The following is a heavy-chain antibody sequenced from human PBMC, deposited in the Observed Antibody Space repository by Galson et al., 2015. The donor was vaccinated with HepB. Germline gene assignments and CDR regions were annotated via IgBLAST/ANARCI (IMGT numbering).Heavy chain of an antibody. CDR2: IYPGDSDT. D-gene: IGHD6-13*01. J-gene: IGHJ5*02. V-gene: IGHV5-51*01. CDR1: GYSFTSYW. Sequence: QSGAEVKKPGESLKISCKGSGYSFTSYWIGWVRQMPGKGLEWMGIIYPGDSDTRYSPSFQGQVTISADKSISTAYLQWSSLKASDTAMYYCARRFGPMPPGYSSSWYEFGGWFDPWGQGTLVTVSS. CDR3: ARRFGPMPPGYSSSWYEFGGWFDP.